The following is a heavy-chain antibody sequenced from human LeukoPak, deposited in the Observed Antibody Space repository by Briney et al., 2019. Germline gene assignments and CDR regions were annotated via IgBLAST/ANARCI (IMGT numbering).Heavy chain of an antibody. D-gene: IGHD5-18*01. CDR2: FYHSGST. Sequence: SETLSLTCAVSGYSISSAYYWGWIRQPPGKGLEWIGSFYHSGSTYHNPSLKSRVTISVDTSKNQFSLKQSSVTAADTAVYYCARPRRYSYGYVDYWGQGTLVTVSS. CDR1: GYSISSAYY. J-gene: IGHJ4*02. CDR3: ARPRRYSYGYVDY. V-gene: IGHV4-38-2*01.